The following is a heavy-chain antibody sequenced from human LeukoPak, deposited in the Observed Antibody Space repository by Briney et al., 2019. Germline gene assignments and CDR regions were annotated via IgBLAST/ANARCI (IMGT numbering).Heavy chain of an antibody. Sequence: ASVKVFCKASGYTFTGYYMHWVRQAPGQGLEWMGWLNPNSGGTNYAQKFQGRVTMTRDTSISTAYMELSRLRSDDTAVYYCVRVRDGYNDAYDIWGQGTMVTVPS. J-gene: IGHJ3*02. D-gene: IGHD5-24*01. CDR3: VRVRDGYNDAYDI. CDR1: GYTFTGYY. CDR2: LNPNSGGT. V-gene: IGHV1-2*02.